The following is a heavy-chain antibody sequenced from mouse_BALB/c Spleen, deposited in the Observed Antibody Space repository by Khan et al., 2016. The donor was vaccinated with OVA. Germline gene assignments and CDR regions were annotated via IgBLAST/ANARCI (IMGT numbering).Heavy chain of an antibody. CDR1: GFSLTSYG. V-gene: IGHV2-3*01. CDR3: AKDRGYYAVDY. Sequence: VELVESGPGLVAPSQSLSITCTVSGFSLTSYGVSWVRQPPGKGLEWLGVIWGDGNTNFHSALRSRLSISTDNSKSQVFLKLNSLQAYDTTTYYWAKDRGYYAVDYWGQGTSVTVSS. CDR2: IWGDGNT. J-gene: IGHJ4*01.